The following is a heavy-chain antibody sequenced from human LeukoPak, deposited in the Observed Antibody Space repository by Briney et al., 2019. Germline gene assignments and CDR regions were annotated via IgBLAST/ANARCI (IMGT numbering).Heavy chain of an antibody. D-gene: IGHD1-26*01. V-gene: IGHV3-53*01. J-gene: IGHJ4*02. CDR3: ARDGSGSYYAFDY. CDR1: GFTVSRNY. CDR2: IYSGGST. Sequence: GGSLRLSCAASGFTVSRNYMSWVRQAPGKGLEWVSVIYSGGSTYYADSVKGRFTISRDNSKNTLYLQMNSLRAEDTAVYYCARDGSGSYYAFDYWGQGTLVTVSS.